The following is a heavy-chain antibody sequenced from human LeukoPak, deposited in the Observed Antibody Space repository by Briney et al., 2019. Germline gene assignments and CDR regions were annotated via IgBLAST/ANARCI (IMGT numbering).Heavy chain of an antibody. D-gene: IGHD1-26*01. Sequence: GGSLRLSCAASGFIFSSYGMHWVRQAPGKGLEWVAVISHDGSHKNYADSVKGRFTISRDNSKNTLYLQVNSLRAEDTAIYYCARESGSYHPFDFWGQGTLVTVSS. CDR2: ISHDGSHK. CDR1: GFIFSSYG. J-gene: IGHJ4*02. V-gene: IGHV3-30*03. CDR3: ARESGSYHPFDF.